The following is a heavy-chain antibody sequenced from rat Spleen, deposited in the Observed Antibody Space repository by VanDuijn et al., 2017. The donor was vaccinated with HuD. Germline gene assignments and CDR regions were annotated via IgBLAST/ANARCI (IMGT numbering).Heavy chain of an antibody. CDR1: GFTFSNYY. J-gene: IGHJ2*01. D-gene: IGHD1-9*01. Sequence: EVQLVESDGGLVQPGRSLKLSCAASGFTFSNYYMAWVRQAPTKGLEWVATISTDGRNTYYRDSVKGRFSISRANAQSTLNLQMDSLRSEDTATYYCARRHYGYTDYFDYWGQGVMVTVSS. CDR2: ISTDGRNT. CDR3: ARRHYGYTDYFDY. V-gene: IGHV5-25*01.